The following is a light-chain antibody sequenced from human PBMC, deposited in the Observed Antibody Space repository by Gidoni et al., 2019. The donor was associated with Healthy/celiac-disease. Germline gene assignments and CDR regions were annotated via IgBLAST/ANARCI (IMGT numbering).Light chain of an antibody. CDR2: GSS. CDR1: QSVSSSY. CDR3: QQYGSSPWT. J-gene: IGKJ1*01. Sequence: EIVLTQSPGPLSLSPGERATLTCRYSQSVSSSYLAWYQQKPGQAHRLLILGSSGSATGIPDRGSGSGSGTDFTLTIIRLEPEDFAVYDCQQYGSSPWTFGQGTKVEIK. V-gene: IGKV3-20*01.